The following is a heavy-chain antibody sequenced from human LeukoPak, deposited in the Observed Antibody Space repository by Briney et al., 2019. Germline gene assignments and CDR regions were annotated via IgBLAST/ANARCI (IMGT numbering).Heavy chain of an antibody. J-gene: IGHJ4*02. D-gene: IGHD6-19*01. Sequence: SETLSLTCTVSGGSISSSSYYWGWIRLPPGMGLEWIGSIYYSGSNYYNPSLKSRVTISVDTSKNQFSLKLGSVTAADTAVYYCASLSYGSGWPEFDYWGQGTLVTVSA. CDR3: ASLSYGSGWPEFDY. CDR2: IYYSGSN. V-gene: IGHV4-39*01. CDR1: GGSISSSSYY.